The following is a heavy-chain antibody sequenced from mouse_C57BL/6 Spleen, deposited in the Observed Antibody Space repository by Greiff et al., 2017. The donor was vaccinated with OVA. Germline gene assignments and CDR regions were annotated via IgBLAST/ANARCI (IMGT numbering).Heavy chain of an antibody. Sequence: QVQLKQPGAELVKPGASVKLSCKASGYTFTSYWMHWVKQRPGQGLEWIGMIHPNSGSTNYNEKFTSKDTLTVDKSSSTAYMQLSILTSDDSAFYYCAKQQLRPHYFDYWGQGTTLTVSS. V-gene: IGHV1-64*01. CDR2: IHPNSGST. CDR1: GYTFTSYW. D-gene: IGHD3-2*02. CDR3: AKQQLRPHYFDY. J-gene: IGHJ2*01.